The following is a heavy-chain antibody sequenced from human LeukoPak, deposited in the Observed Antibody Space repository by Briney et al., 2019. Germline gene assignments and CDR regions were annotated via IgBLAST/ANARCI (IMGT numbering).Heavy chain of an antibody. D-gene: IGHD4-17*01. CDR3: ARTFIDYGDYGIDY. Sequence: SETLSLTCTVSGGSISSSSYYWGWIRQPPGKGLEWIGSIYYSGSTYYNPSLKSRVTISVDTSKNQFSLKLSSVTAADTAVYYCARTFIDYGDYGIDYWGQGTLVTVSS. CDR1: GGSISSSSYY. V-gene: IGHV4-39*01. J-gene: IGHJ4*02. CDR2: IYYSGST.